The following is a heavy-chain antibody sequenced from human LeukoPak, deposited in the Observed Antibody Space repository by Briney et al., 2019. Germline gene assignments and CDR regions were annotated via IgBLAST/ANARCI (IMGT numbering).Heavy chain of an antibody. CDR3: ARDRAAFGVVQVGY. CDR1: TFTFSRYW. Sequence: PGGSLRLSCAASTFTFSRYWMHWVRQAPGKGLVWFSRINSDGTNTYYADSVKGRFTISRDNTKNTLYLQMNSLRTEDTAVYYCARDRAAFGVVQVGYWGQGTLVTVSS. V-gene: IGHV3-74*01. J-gene: IGHJ4*02. D-gene: IGHD3-3*01. CDR2: INSDGTNT.